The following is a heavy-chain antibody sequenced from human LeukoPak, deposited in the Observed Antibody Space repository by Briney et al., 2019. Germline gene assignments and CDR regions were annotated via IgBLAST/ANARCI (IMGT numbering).Heavy chain of an antibody. CDR2: ISYDGSNQ. CDR3: AKDNYYDTSAFVDY. CDR1: GFTFSSYG. Sequence: PGGSLRLSCAASGFTFSSYGMHWVRQAPGKGLEWVAAISYDGSNQYYADSVKGRFTISRDNSMNTLYLQMNSLRAEDTAVYYCAKDNYYDTSAFVDYWGQGTLVTVSS. D-gene: IGHD3-22*01. V-gene: IGHV3-30*18. J-gene: IGHJ4*02.